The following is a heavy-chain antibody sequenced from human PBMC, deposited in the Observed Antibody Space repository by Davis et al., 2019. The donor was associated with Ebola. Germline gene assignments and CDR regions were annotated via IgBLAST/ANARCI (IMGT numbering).Heavy chain of an antibody. Sequence: PSETLSLTCLVSGGSITSYFWSWFRQPAGKGLQWIGRISTGGSTDYSPSLRSRVTMSLDTSRNQFSLKLNSVTAADTALYYCAKDTGGEVPVTFYFDHWGQGSLVTVSS. CDR3: AKDTGGEVPVTFYFDH. V-gene: IGHV4-4*07. CDR2: ISTGGST. J-gene: IGHJ4*02. D-gene: IGHD2/OR15-2a*01. CDR1: GGSITSYF.